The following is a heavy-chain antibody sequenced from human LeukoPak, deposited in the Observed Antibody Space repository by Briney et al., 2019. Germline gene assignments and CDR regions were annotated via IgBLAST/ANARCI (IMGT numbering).Heavy chain of an antibody. CDR2: ISSSSSSI. CDR1: GFTFSTYS. CDR3: AKKTSYHFDY. J-gene: IGHJ4*02. Sequence: GGSLRLSCAASGFTFSTYSMNWVRQAPGKGLEWVSYISSSSSSIYYADSVKGRFTISRDNFKNTLFLQMSSLRAEDTAIYYCAKKTSYHFDYWGQGTLVTVSS. D-gene: IGHD2-2*01. V-gene: IGHV3-48*01.